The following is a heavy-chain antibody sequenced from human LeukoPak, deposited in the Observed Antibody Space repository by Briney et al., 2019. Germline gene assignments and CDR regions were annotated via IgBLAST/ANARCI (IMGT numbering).Heavy chain of an antibody. Sequence: ASVKVSCKASGYTFTNYGISWVRQAPGQGLEWMGWISAYNGYTDYAQKLQFRVTMTTDTSTSTAYMELSRLRSDDTAVYYCARAKVVPAANYYYYYMDVWGKGTTVTVSS. CDR3: ARAKVVPAANYYYYYMDV. J-gene: IGHJ6*03. CDR2: ISAYNGYT. CDR1: GYTFTNYG. V-gene: IGHV1-18*01. D-gene: IGHD2-2*01.